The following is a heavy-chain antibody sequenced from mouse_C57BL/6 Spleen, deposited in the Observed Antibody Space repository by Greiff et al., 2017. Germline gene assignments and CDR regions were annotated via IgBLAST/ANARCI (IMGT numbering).Heavy chain of an antibody. CDR3: ASLRYYFDY. Sequence: EVKVEESGPGLVKPSQSLSLTCSVTGYSITSGYYWNWIRQFPGNKLEWMGYISYDGSNNYNPSLKNRISITRDTSKNQFFLKLNSVTTEDTATYYCASLRYYFDYWGQGTTLTVSS. V-gene: IGHV3-6*01. CDR2: ISYDGSN. D-gene: IGHD1-1*01. J-gene: IGHJ2*01. CDR1: GYSITSGYY.